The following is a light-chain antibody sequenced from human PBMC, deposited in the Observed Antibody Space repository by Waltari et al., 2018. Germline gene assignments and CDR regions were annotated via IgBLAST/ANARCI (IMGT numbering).Light chain of an antibody. CDR3: GTWDSSLSALV. V-gene: IGLV1-51*01. CDR2: DND. CDR1: ISNVGTNY. Sequence: QSVLPQPPSVSAAPGQKVTISCSGSISNVGTNYVSWYQQVPGTAPKLLLYDNDKRYSGSPDLFSGSKSSTSATLGITGLQTGDEADYYCGTWDSSLSALVFGGGTKVTVL. J-gene: IGLJ2*01.